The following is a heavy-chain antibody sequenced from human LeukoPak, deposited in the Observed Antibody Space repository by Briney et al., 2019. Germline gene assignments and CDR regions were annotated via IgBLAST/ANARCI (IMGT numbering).Heavy chain of an antibody. V-gene: IGHV3-30-3*01. CDR1: GFTFSSYA. J-gene: IGHJ3*02. D-gene: IGHD4-17*01. CDR2: DGSNK. CDR3: ARRDYGDYAYAFDI. Sequence: GGSLRLSCAASGFTFSSYAMHWVRQALGKGLEWVAYDGSNKYYADSVKGRFTISRDNSKNTLYLQMNSLRAEDTAVYYCARRDYGDYAYAFDIWGQGTMVTVSP.